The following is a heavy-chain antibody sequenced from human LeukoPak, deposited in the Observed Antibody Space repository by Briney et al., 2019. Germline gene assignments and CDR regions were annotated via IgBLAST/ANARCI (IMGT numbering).Heavy chain of an antibody. CDR2: INPNSGGT. CDR3: ARPLGYCSISSCYTYGF. Sequence: ASVKVSCKASGYTFTGCYIYWVRQAPGQGLECMGWINPNSGGTNYAQKFQGRVTMTRDTSISTAYMELSRLTSDDTAVYFCARPLGYCSISSCYTYGFWGQGTLVTVSS. V-gene: IGHV1-2*02. D-gene: IGHD2-2*02. CDR1: GYTFTGCY. J-gene: IGHJ4*02.